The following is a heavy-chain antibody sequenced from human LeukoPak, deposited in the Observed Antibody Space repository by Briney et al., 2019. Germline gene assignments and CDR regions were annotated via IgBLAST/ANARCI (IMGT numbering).Heavy chain of an antibody. D-gene: IGHD6-19*01. CDR1: GGSISSYY. CDR2: IYYSGST. CDR3: ARETPGYSSGWGAFDI. V-gene: IGHV4-59*01. Sequence: PSETLSPTCTVSGGSISSYYWSWIRQPPGKGLEWIGYIYYSGSTNYNPSLKSRVTISVDTSKNQFSLKLSSVTAADTAVYYCARETPGYSSGWGAFDIWGQGTMVTVSS. J-gene: IGHJ3*02.